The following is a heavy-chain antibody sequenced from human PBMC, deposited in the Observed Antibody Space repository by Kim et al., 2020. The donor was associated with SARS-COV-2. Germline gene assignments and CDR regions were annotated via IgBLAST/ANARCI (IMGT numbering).Heavy chain of an antibody. D-gene: IGHD2-8*01. CDR2: ISYDGSNK. Sequence: GGSLRLSCAASGFTFSSYAMHWVRQAPGKGLEWVAVISYDGSNKYYADSVKGRFTISRDNSKNTLYLQMNSLRAEDTAVYYCARGNGGWPSRDYYYYYGMDVWGQGTTVTVSS. J-gene: IGHJ6*02. CDR3: ARGNGGWPSRDYYYYYGMDV. V-gene: IGHV3-30*04. CDR1: GFTFSSYA.